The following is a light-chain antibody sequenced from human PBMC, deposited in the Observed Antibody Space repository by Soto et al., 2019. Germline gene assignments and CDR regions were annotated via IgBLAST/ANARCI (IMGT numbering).Light chain of an antibody. V-gene: IGKV3-15*01. CDR3: YGYRA. CDR1: QSVGSN. CDR2: GAA. Sequence: EVVMTLSPSPLSGWPGERATLSCGASQSVGSNLAWCQQKPGRDPKVLIYGAATRPTSIPTRFGGSGYGTDLKRTIGKLLPGYCSIYYFYGYRAFG. J-gene: IGKJ5*01.